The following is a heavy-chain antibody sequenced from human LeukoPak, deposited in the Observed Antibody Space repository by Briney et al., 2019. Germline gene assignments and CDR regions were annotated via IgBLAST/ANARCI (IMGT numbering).Heavy chain of an antibody. J-gene: IGHJ4*02. D-gene: IGHD5-18*01. V-gene: IGHV3-7*01. CDR1: GFTFSDYW. Sequence: PGGSLRLSCAASGFTFSDYWMTWVRQAPGKGLEWAAHIKQDGGEKYYVDSVKGRFTISRDNAKNLVYLQMNSLRAEDTAVYYCAKDRLPFDYWGQGTLVTVSS. CDR3: AKDRLPFDY. CDR2: IKQDGGEK.